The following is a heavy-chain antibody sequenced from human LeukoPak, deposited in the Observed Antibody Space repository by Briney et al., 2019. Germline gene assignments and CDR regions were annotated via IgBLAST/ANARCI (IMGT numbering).Heavy chain of an antibody. CDR1: GGSVSSGSYY. V-gene: IGHV4-61*01. D-gene: IGHD3-3*01. J-gene: IGHJ4*02. CDR3: AVLAYYDFWSGRRLIDY. Sequence: SETLSLTCTVSGGSVSSGSYYWSWIRQPPGKGLEWIGYIYYSGSTNYNPSLKSRVTISVDTSKNQFSLKLSSVIAADTAVYYCAVLAYYDFWSGRRLIDYWGQGTLVTVSS. CDR2: IYYSGST.